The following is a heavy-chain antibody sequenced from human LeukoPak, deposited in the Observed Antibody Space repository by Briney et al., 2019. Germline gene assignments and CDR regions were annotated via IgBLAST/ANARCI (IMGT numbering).Heavy chain of an antibody. J-gene: IGHJ4*02. CDR3: ARVPGRPAAVFDY. V-gene: IGHV4-34*01. Sequence: PSETLSLTCAVYGGALSGYSWSWIRQPPGKGLEWVGELNHSGSTNYNPSLSSRVTISVDTSKHQFPLKLSSVTAADSAFYYCARVPGRPAAVFDYWGQGTLVTVSS. CDR1: GGALSGYS. D-gene: IGHD2-2*01. CDR2: LNHSGST.